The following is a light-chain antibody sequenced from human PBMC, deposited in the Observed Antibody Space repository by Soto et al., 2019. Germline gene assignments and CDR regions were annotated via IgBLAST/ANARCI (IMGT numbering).Light chain of an antibody. CDR2: GAS. J-gene: IGKJ1*01. Sequence: DIVLTQSPGTLSLSPGGRATLSCRASQSVSNNYLAWYQQKPGQAPRLLIYGASNRATGIPDRFSGSGSGTDFTLTISRLEPEDFAVYYCQQYGSSGTFGQGTKVDIK. CDR1: QSVSNNY. CDR3: QQYGSSGT. V-gene: IGKV3-20*01.